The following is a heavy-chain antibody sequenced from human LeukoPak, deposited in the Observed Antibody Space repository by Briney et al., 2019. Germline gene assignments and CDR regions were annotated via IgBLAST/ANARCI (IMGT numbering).Heavy chain of an antibody. J-gene: IGHJ4*02. V-gene: IGHV3-21*01. CDR3: AREAWELRSFDY. D-gene: IGHD1-26*01. CDR1: GFTFSSYS. Sequence: GGSLRLSCAASGFTFSSYSMNWVRQAPGKGLEWVSSTSSSSSYIYYADSVKGRFTISRDNAKDSLYLQMNSLRAEDTAVYYCAREAWELRSFDYWGQGTLVTVSS. CDR2: TSSSSSYI.